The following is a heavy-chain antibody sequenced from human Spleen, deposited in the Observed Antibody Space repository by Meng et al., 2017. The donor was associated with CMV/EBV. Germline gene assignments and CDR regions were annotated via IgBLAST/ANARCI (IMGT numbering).Heavy chain of an antibody. V-gene: IGHV3-23*01. CDR3: ANAEMPGATGDY. CDR2: ISGSGGDT. Sequence: GGSLRLSCAASGFTVSSTYMSWVRQAPGKGLEWVSAISGSGGDTDYADSVKGRFTISRDNSKNTLYLQMNSLRAEDTAVYYCANAEMPGATGDYWGQGSLVTVSS. CDR1: GFTVSSTY. J-gene: IGHJ4*02. D-gene: IGHD1-26*01.